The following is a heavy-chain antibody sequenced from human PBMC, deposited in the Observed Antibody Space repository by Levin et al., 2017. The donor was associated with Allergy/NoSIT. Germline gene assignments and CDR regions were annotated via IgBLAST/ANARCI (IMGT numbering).Heavy chain of an antibody. Sequence: GGSLRLSCAASGFTFSSYAMHWVRQAPGKGLEWVAVISYDGSNKYYADSVKGRFTISRDNSKNTLYLQMNSLRAEDTAVYYCASPRGVGPKRGYFDYWGQGTLVTVSS. V-gene: IGHV3-30-3*01. CDR1: GFTFSSYA. D-gene: IGHD3-10*01. CDR2: ISYDGSNK. J-gene: IGHJ4*02. CDR3: ASPRGVGPKRGYFDY.